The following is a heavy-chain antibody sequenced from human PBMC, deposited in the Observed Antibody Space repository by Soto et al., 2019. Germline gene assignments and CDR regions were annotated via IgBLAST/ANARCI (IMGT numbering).Heavy chain of an antibody. V-gene: IGHV3-7*01. D-gene: IGHD3-3*01. CDR3: ASWNGDPTP. Sequence: ESGGGLVQPGGSLRLSCAASGLTFSSSWMNWVRQSPERGLEWVANINPDGSGKSYVDSVKGRFTIPRYTAMNSLYLQMKSLRVEDAAVYYCASWNGDPTPWGQGTLVTVSS. CDR1: GLTFSSSW. J-gene: IGHJ5*02. CDR2: INPDGSGK.